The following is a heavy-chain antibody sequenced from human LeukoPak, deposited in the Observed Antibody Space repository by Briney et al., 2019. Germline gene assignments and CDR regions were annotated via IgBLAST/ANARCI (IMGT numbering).Heavy chain of an antibody. J-gene: IGHJ4*02. CDR2: ISGSGGST. V-gene: IGHV3-23*01. CDR3: AKEKAYYYDSSGYYTASQPFDY. CDR1: GFTFSSYA. Sequence: PGGSLRLSCAASGFTFSSYAMSWVRQAPGKGLEWVSAISGSGGSTYYADSVKGRFTISGDNSKNTLYLQMNSLRAEDTAVYYCAKEKAYYYDSSGYYTASQPFDYWGQGTLVTVSS. D-gene: IGHD3-22*01.